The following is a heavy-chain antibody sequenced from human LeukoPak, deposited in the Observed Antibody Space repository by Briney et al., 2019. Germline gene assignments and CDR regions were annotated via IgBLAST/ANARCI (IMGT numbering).Heavy chain of an antibody. V-gene: IGHV6-1*01. D-gene: IGHD6-13*01. Sequence: SQTLSLTCAISVDSVSSNSAAWNWIRQSPSRGLEWLGRTYYRSRWYYDYAESVKSRITINPDTSKNQFSLQLRSVSPEDTAVYYCAREVDSHGTLFYYGMDVWGQGTTVTVSS. J-gene: IGHJ6*02. CDR3: AREVDSHGTLFYYGMDV. CDR2: TYYRSRWYY. CDR1: VDSVSSNSAA.